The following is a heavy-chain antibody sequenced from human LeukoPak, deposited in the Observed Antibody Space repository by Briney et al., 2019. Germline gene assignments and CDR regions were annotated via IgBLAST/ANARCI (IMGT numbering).Heavy chain of an antibody. J-gene: IGHJ5*02. V-gene: IGHV3-21*01. Sequence: GSLRLSCAASGFTFSSYSMNWVRQAPGKGLEWVSSISSSSSYIYYADSVKGRFTISRDNAKNSLYLQMNSLRAEDTAVYYCARDLRYSSSWYWDWFDPWGQGTLVTVSS. D-gene: IGHD6-13*01. CDR2: ISSSSSYI. CDR1: GFTFSSYS. CDR3: ARDLRYSSSWYWDWFDP.